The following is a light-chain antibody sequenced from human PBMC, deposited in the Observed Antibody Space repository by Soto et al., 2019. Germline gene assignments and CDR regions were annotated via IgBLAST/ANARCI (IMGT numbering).Light chain of an antibody. CDR3: QQYDNLPLT. CDR1: RDIATS. J-gene: IGKJ4*02. Sequence: IPMSQSPSSMSASXGNRVTICCQASRDIATSLNGHQQKPGTAPNVXXYDASNLETGGPSRFSGGGSGTHFTSTISNLQPEDIATYYGQQYDNLPLTFGGGTKVDIK. V-gene: IGKV1-33*01. CDR2: DAS.